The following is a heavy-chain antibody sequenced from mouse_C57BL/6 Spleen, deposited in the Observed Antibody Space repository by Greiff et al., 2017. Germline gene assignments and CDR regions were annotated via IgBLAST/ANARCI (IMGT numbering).Heavy chain of an antibody. Sequence: EVKLVESGGDLVKPGGSLKLSCAASGFTFSSYGMSWVRQTPDKRLEWVATISSGGSYTYYPDSVKGRFTISRDNAKNTLYLQMSSLKSEDTAMYYCARHSGYERAYGNFYDFDYWGQGTTLTVSS. CDR3: ARHSGYERAYGNFYDFDY. CDR1: GFTFSSYG. V-gene: IGHV5-6*01. J-gene: IGHJ2*01. CDR2: ISSGGSYT. D-gene: IGHD2-1*01.